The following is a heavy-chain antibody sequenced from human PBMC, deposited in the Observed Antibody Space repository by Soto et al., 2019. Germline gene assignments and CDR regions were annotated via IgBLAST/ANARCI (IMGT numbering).Heavy chain of an antibody. CDR1: GYTFTGQY. CDR3: ARDRGNMVAIFHHYYGMDV. Sequence: GASVKVSCKASGYTFTGQYMHWVRQAPGQGLEWMCWINPDSGDTKYAQKFQGRVTMTRDTSISTVYMELSRLKSDDTAVYYCARDRGNMVAIFHHYYGMDVWGQGTTVTVSS. CDR2: INPDSGDT. V-gene: IGHV1-2*02. J-gene: IGHJ6*02. D-gene: IGHD3-3*02.